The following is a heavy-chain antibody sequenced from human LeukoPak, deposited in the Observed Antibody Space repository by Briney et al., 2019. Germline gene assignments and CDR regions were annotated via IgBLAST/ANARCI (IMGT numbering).Heavy chain of an antibody. CDR1: GGSFSGYY. CDR2: INHSGST. D-gene: IGHD3-22*01. J-gene: IGHJ4*02. Sequence: SETLSLTCAVYGGSFSGYYWSWIRQPPGKGLECIGEINHSGSTNYNPSLKSRVTISVDTSKSQFSLKLSSVTAADTAVYYCASLLHYYDNSGYRDYWGQGTLVTVSS. V-gene: IGHV4-34*01. CDR3: ASLLHYYDNSGYRDY.